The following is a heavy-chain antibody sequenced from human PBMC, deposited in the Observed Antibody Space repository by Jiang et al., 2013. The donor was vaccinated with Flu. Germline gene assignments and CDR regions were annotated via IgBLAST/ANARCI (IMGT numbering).Heavy chain of an antibody. V-gene: IGHV3-23*01. Sequence: QLLESGGGLVQPGGSLRLSCTASGFTLSSYAMTWARQAPGKGLEWVAIVSDSGGSRYHADSVRGRFTISRDNSKNTLYLQMNSLRAEDTAIYYCAKDPTTVMRRYFDLWGRGTLVTVSS. D-gene: IGHD4-17*01. CDR1: GFTLSSYA. J-gene: IGHJ2*01. CDR3: AKDPTTVMRRYFDL. CDR2: VSDSGGSR.